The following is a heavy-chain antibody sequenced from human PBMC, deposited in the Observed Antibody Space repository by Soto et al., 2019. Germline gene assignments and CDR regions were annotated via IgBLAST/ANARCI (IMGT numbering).Heavy chain of an antibody. CDR3: ARVSDYSRWFDP. Sequence: SETLSLTCTVSGGSISSYYWSWIRQPPGKGLEWIGYIYYSGSTNYNPSLKSRVTISVDTSKNQFSLKLSSVTAADTAVYYCARVSDYSRWFDPWGQGTLVTVSS. V-gene: IGHV4-59*01. CDR1: GGSISSYY. CDR2: IYYSGST. J-gene: IGHJ5*02. D-gene: IGHD6-13*01.